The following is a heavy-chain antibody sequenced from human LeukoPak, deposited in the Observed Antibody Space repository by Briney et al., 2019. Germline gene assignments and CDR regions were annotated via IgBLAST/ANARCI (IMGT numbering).Heavy chain of an antibody. V-gene: IGHV4-39*01. J-gene: IGHJ3*02. Sequence: SETLSLTCTVSGGSISSSSYYWGWIRQPPGKGLEWIGSIYYSESTYYNPSLKSRVTISVVTSKSQLSLKLSSVTAADTAVYYCASLRDGYNRAFDIWGQGTMVTVSS. CDR3: ASLRDGYNRAFDI. D-gene: IGHD5-24*01. CDR2: IYYSEST. CDR1: GGSISSSSYY.